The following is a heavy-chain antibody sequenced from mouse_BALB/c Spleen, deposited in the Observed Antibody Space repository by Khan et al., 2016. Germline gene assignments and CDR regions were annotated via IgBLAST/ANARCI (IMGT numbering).Heavy chain of an antibody. D-gene: IGHD2-14*01. CDR1: GYSITSDYA. CDR2: ISYSGST. CDR3: ARRYYRYDDALDY. J-gene: IGHJ4*01. Sequence: EVQLQESGPGLVKPSQSLSLTCTVTGYSITSDYAWNWIRQFPGNKLEWMGYISYSGSTNYNPSLKSRLSITRDTSKNQFFLQLNSVTTEDTATYYCARRYYRYDDALDYWGQGTSGTVSS. V-gene: IGHV3-2*02.